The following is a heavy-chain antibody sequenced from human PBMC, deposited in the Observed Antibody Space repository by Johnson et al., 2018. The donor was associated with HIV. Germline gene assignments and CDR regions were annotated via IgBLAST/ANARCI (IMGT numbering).Heavy chain of an antibody. Sequence: QEKLVESGGGVVQPGRSLRLACAASAFTFSNYAMHWVRQAPGKGLEWVAVISYDGSSKYYAASLKGRISISRDNSMNTLYLQMNSLRAEDTAVYYCATFGYTSGWIVTDGAFDVWGHGTLVTVSS. CDR1: AFTFSNYA. CDR3: ATFGYTSGWIVTDGAFDV. CDR2: ISYDGSSK. D-gene: IGHD6-19*01. V-gene: IGHV3-30-3*01. J-gene: IGHJ3*01.